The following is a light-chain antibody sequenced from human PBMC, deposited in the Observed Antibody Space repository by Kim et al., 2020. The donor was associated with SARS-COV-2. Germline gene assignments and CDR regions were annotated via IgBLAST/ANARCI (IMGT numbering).Light chain of an antibody. CDR2: DVS. CDR3: SSYTSSNTVL. CDR1: STDVGPYNF. Sequence: GQSITISYTGTSTDVGPYNFVSWHQQHPGKAPKVLIFDVSNRPSGISHRFSGSKSANTASLTISGLQAEDEADYFCSSYTSSNTVLFGSGTKVTVL. V-gene: IGLV2-14*03. J-gene: IGLJ1*01.